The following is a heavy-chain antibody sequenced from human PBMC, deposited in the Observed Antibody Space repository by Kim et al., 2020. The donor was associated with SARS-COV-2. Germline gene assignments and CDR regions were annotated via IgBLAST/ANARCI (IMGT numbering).Heavy chain of an antibody. Sequence: SETLSLTCTVSGYSISSGYYWGWIRQPPGKGLEWIGSIYHSGSTYYNPSLKSRVTISVDTSKNQFSLKLSSVTAAATAVYYCARSIAVAGGMDVWGQGTTGTVSS. V-gene: IGHV4-38-2*02. D-gene: IGHD6-19*01. CDR1: GYSISSGYY. J-gene: IGHJ6*02. CDR3: ARSIAVAGGMDV. CDR2: IYHSGST.